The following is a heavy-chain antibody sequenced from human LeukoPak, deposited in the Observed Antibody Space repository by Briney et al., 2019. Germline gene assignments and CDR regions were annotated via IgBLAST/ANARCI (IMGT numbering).Heavy chain of an antibody. CDR1: GGSISSHY. CDR2: IYYSGST. CDR3: AVSYSSGWNYFDY. D-gene: IGHD6-19*01. J-gene: IGHJ4*02. Sequence: SETLSLTCTVSGGSISSHYWSWIRQPPGKGLEWIGYIYYSGSTNYNPSLKSRVTISVDTSKNQFSLKLSSVTAADTAVYYCAVSYSSGWNYFDYWGQGTLATVSS. V-gene: IGHV4-59*11.